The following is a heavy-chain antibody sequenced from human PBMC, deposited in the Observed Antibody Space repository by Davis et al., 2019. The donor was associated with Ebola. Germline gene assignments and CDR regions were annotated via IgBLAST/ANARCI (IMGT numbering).Heavy chain of an antibody. CDR2: VRGPGGST. J-gene: IGHJ2*01. V-gene: IGHV3-23*01. CDR3: VRDHDYGDYVGYFDL. D-gene: IGHD4-17*01. CDR1: GFAFSNND. Sequence: PGGSLRLSCAASGFAFSNNDMSWVRQTPGKGLEWVSAVRGPGGSTYYADSVKGRFTISRDTSNNTLYLQMNSLRADDTAVYYCVRDHDYGDYVGYFDLWGRGALVTVSS.